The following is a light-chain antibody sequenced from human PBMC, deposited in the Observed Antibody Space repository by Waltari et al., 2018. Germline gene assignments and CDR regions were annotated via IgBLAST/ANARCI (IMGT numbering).Light chain of an antibody. CDR1: SSDVGGYHS. J-gene: IGLJ3*02. CDR2: DIN. V-gene: IGLV2-11*01. Sequence: QSALTQPRSLSGSPGQSVTISCTGTSSDVGGYHSCPWYQQHPDKAPKLIIYDINKRPSGVPDRFSGSKSGNTASLTISGLQAEDEADYYCCSYVGSNIYWVFGGGTKLTVL. CDR3: CSYVGSNIYWV.